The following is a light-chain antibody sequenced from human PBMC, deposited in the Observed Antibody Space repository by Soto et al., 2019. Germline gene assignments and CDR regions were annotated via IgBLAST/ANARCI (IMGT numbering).Light chain of an antibody. CDR3: SSYAGSNNFDV. V-gene: IGLV2-8*01. J-gene: IGLJ1*01. CDR2: EVS. CDR1: SNDVGRYNY. Sequence: QSVLTQPPSASGSPGQSVTISCTGTSNDVGRYNYVSWYQQHPGKAPKLMISEVSKRPSGVPDRFSGSKSGNTASLTVSGLQAEDEADYYCSSYAGSNNFDVFGTWTKLTVL.